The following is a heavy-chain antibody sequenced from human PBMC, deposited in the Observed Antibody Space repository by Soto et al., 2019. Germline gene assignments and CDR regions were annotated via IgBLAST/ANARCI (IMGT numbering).Heavy chain of an antibody. Sequence: SETLSLTCAVSGDSITTRGISWDWIRQSPGKGLEWIGCIYPSGTIFYNPSLNSRVTISVDMSTNQFSLRLNSVTAADTAVYYCATYGAFAKYYFDDWGRGALVTVSS. J-gene: IGHJ4*02. CDR2: IYPSGTI. CDR3: ATYGAFAKYYFDD. D-gene: IGHD2-8*01. CDR1: GDSITTRGIS. V-gene: IGHV4-30-2*06.